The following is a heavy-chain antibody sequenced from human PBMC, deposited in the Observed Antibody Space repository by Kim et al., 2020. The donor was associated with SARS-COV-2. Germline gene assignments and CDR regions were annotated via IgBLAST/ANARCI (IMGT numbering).Heavy chain of an antibody. J-gene: IGHJ5*02. V-gene: IGHV5-10-1*01. Sequence: YSPSFQGHVTISADKSLSTAYLQWSSLKASDTAMYYCARQGIAARYNWFDPWGQGTLVTVSS. D-gene: IGHD6-13*01. CDR3: ARQGIAARYNWFDP.